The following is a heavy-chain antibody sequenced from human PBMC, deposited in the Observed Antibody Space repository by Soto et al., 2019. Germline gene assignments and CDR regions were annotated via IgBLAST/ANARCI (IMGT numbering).Heavy chain of an antibody. Sequence: PSETLSLTCIVSGGSISSYYWGWIRQPPGKGLEWIGNIYYSGSAYYNPSLKSRVTMSVDTSKNQFSLKLNSVTAADTAVYYCARWGMLRGAQWGGMDVWGQGTTVTVSS. CDR2: IYYSGSA. CDR1: GGSISSYY. V-gene: IGHV4-59*08. CDR3: ARWGMLRGAQWGGMDV. D-gene: IGHD3-10*01. J-gene: IGHJ6*02.